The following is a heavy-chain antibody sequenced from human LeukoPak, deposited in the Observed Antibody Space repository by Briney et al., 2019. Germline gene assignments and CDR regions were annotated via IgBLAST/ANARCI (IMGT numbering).Heavy chain of an antibody. V-gene: IGHV3-48*03. CDR1: GFTFSSYE. D-gene: IGHD6-13*01. J-gene: IGHJ5*02. CDR2: ISSSGSTI. Sequence: AGGSLRLSCAASGFTFSSYEMNWVRQAPGKGLEWVSYISSSGSTIYYADSVKGRFTITRDNAKNSLYLQMNSLRAEDTAVYYCAKDLGIAAAEWFDPWGQGTLVTVSS. CDR3: AKDLGIAAAEWFDP.